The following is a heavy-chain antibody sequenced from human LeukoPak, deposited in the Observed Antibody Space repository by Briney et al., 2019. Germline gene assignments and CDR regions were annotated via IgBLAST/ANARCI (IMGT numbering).Heavy chain of an antibody. CDR3: AKAPNGAASYLPDWFDP. D-gene: IGHD3-10*01. CDR1: GFTFSSYA. CDR2: ISGSGGST. V-gene: IGHV3-23*01. Sequence: GGSLRLSCAASGFTFSSYAMSWVRQAPGKGLEWVSAISGSGGSTYYADSVKGRFTISRGNSKNTLYLQMNSLRAEDTAVYYCAKAPNGAASYLPDWFDPWGQGTLVTVSS. J-gene: IGHJ5*02.